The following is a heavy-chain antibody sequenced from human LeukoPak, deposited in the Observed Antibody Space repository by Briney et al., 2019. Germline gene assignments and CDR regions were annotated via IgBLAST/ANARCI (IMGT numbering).Heavy chain of an antibody. J-gene: IGHJ4*02. V-gene: IGHV3-9*01. CDR2: ISWNSGTR. D-gene: IGHD3-9*01. CDR1: GFTFDDYA. Sequence: GRSLRLSCAASGFTFDDYAMHWARQVPGKGLEWVSGISWNSGTRAYADSVKGRFTISRDNAKNSLYLQVNSLRPEDTALYYCAKVSGLLTGYADYWGQGTLVTVSS. CDR3: AKVSGLLTGYADY.